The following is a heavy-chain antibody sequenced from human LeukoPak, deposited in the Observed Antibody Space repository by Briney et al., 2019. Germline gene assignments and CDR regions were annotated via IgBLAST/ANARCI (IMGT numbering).Heavy chain of an antibody. V-gene: IGHV3-48*03. CDR2: ISSSGSTI. Sequence: PGGSLRLSCAASGFTFSSYEMNWVRQAPGKGLEWVSYISSSGSTIYYADSVKGRFTISRDNAKNSLYLQMNSLRAEDTAAYYCAGVGGSGAGYYYYYMDVWGKGTTVTVSS. J-gene: IGHJ6*03. CDR1: GFTFSSYE. CDR3: AGVGGSGAGYYYYYMDV. D-gene: IGHD6-19*01.